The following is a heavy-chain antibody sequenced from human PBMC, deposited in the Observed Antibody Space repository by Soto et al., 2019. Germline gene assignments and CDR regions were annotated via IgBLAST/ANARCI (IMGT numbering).Heavy chain of an antibody. CDR1: GYTFTNYG. V-gene: IGHV1-18*01. CDR2: FNPKNGNT. CDR3: ARANFGEPFDS. Sequence: ASVKVSCKASGYTFTNYGINWLRQARGQGIEWMGWFNPKNGNTNYAQTFEGRLTLTTDTSTSTAFMELSNLRSDDTAFYYCARANFGEPFDSWGEGTLVPVS. D-gene: IGHD3-10*01. J-gene: IGHJ4*02.